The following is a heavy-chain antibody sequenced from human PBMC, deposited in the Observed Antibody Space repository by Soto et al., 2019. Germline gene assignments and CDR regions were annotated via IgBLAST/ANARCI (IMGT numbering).Heavy chain of an antibody. CDR3: ARARNGWYLIDY. CDR1: GGSISSYD. J-gene: IGHJ4*02. D-gene: IGHD6-19*01. Sequence: PSETLSLTCTVSGGSISSYDWSWIRQPPGKGLEWIGYIYYSGSTNYNPSLKSRVTISVDTSKNQFSLKLSSVTAADTAVYYCARARNGWYLIDYWGQGTLVTVSS. CDR2: IYYSGST. V-gene: IGHV4-59*01.